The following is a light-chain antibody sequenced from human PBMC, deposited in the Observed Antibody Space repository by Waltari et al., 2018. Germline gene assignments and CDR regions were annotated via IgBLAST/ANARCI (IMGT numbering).Light chain of an antibody. CDR3: QAWGSSTEVV. V-gene: IGLV3-1*01. CDR2: QDD. Sequence: SYELTQPPSVSVSPGQTASIPCSGHKLGDKYASWYQHKPGQSPVLVIYQDDRRPSGVPGRFSGSNSGNTATLTISGTQAMDEADFYCQAWGSSTEVVFGGGTKLTVL. CDR1: KLGDKY. J-gene: IGLJ3*02.